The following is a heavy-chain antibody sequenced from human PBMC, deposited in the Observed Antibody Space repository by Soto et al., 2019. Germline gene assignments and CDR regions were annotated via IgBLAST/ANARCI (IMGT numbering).Heavy chain of an antibody. D-gene: IGHD3-22*01. CDR1: VFTFSIYE. Sequence: WGSLRLFCAASVFTFSIYEMNRVRQAPGKGLEWVPYISSSGSNIYYADCVKGRFTISRDNAKNSLYLQMNGLRADDTAVYYCPRDSRYFDTSDYFDYWGQGTMVPGSS. CDR3: PRDSRYFDTSDYFDY. CDR2: ISSSGSNI. V-gene: IGHV3-48*03. J-gene: IGHJ4*02.